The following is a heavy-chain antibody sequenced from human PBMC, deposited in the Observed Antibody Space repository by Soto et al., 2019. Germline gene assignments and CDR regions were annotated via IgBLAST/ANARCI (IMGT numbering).Heavy chain of an antibody. D-gene: IGHD3-3*01. CDR2: IIPIFGTA. V-gene: IGHV1-69*13. CDR3: ARDRGHFDYWGGYYSSDP. J-gene: IGHJ5*01. CDR1: AYSSINYS. Sequence: SLKVSCHASAYSSINYSVPWWLQAAGHRLEWMGGIIPIFGTANYAQKFQGRVTITADESASTAYMELSSLRSEDTAVYYCARDRGHFDYWGGYYSSDPWGQGTLVTVSS.